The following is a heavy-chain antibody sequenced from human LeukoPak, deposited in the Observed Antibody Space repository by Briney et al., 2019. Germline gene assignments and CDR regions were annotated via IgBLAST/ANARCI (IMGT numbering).Heavy chain of an antibody. CDR2: ISYDGSNK. Sequence: GRSLRLSCAASGSTFSSYAMHWVRQAPGKGLEWVAVISYDGSNKYYADSVKGRFTISRDNSKNTLYLQMNSLRAEDPAVYYCARDRVIVVVPKDYWGQGTLVTVSS. V-gene: IGHV3-30-3*01. D-gene: IGHD3-22*01. CDR3: ARDRVIVVVPKDY. CDR1: GSTFSSYA. J-gene: IGHJ4*02.